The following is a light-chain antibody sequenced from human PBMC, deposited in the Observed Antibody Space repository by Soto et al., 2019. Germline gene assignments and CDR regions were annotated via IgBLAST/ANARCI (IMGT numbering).Light chain of an antibody. Sequence: QSALTQPASVSGSPGQSITISCTGTSSDVGGYNYVSWYQQHPGKAPKLRIYEVSDRPSGVSNRFSGSKSGNTASLTISGLQAEDEAAYYCSSYTSSSLWVFGGGTKLTVL. CDR1: SSDVGGYNY. J-gene: IGLJ3*02. V-gene: IGLV2-14*01. CDR3: SSYTSSSLWV. CDR2: EVS.